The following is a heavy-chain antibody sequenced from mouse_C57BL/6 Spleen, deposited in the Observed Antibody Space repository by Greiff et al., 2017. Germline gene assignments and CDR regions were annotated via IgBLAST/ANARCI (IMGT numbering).Heavy chain of an antibody. D-gene: IGHD2-4*01. J-gene: IGHJ4*01. V-gene: IGHV1-53*01. CDR1: GYTFTSYW. CDR3: ARYGDYDRVYYAMDY. CDR2: INPSNGGT. Sequence: VQLQQPGTELVKPGASVKLSCKASGYTFTSYWMHWVKQRPGQDLEWIGNINPSNGGTNYNEKFKSKATLTVDKSSSTAYMQLSSLTSEDSAVYYCARYGDYDRVYYAMDYWGQGTSVTVSS.